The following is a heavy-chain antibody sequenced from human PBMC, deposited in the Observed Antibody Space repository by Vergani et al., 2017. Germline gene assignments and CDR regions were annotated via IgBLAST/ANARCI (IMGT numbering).Heavy chain of an antibody. V-gene: IGHV3-30*02. Sequence: QVQLVESGGGVVQPGGSLRLSCAASGFTFNSYGMHWVRQAPGKGLEWVASIRSDESRRYYGDSMEGPFTISRDNSKNTLYLQMKSLRPEDTAVYYCAKFEYSSSSGDAFDIWGQGTMVTVSS. CDR3: AKFEYSSSSGDAFDI. D-gene: IGHD6-6*01. CDR2: IRSDESRR. CDR1: GFTFNSYG. J-gene: IGHJ3*02.